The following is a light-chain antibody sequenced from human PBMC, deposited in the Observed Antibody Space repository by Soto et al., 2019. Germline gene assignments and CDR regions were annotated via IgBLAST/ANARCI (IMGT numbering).Light chain of an antibody. CDR1: SSDIGGYNY. CDR2: DVS. V-gene: IGLV2-14*01. CDR3: SSYTTNIIVV. Sequence: SALTQPASVSGSPGQSITISCTGTSSDIGGYNYVSWYQQHPGKAPKLMIYDVSNRPSGVSNRFSGSKSGNTASLTISGLQAEDEAEYYCSSYTTNIIVVFGGGTKLTVL. J-gene: IGLJ2*01.